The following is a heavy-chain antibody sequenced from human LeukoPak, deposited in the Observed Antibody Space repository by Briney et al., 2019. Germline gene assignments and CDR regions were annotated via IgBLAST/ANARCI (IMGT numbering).Heavy chain of an antibody. Sequence: SVKVSCKASGYTFTSYGISWVRQAPGQGLEWMGGIIPIFGTANYAQKFQGRVTITTDESTSTAYMELSSLRSEDTAVYYCARGYDDDGGFDPWGQGTLVTVSS. CDR3: ARGYDDDGGFDP. D-gene: IGHD3-3*01. J-gene: IGHJ5*02. V-gene: IGHV1-69*05. CDR1: GYTFTSYG. CDR2: IIPIFGTA.